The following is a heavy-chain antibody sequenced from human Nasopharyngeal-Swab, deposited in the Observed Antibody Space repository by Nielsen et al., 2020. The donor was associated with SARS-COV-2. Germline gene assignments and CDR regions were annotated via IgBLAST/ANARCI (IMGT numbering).Heavy chain of an antibody. CDR3: SSFFSPLPTLYMDV. CDR2: IYHSGST. Sequence: LRLSCAVSGGSISSGGYSWSWIRQPPGKGLEWIGYIYHSGSTYYNPSLKSRVTISVDRSKNQFSLKLSSVTAADTAVYYCSSFFSPLPTLYMDVWGKGTTVTVSS. J-gene: IGHJ6*03. D-gene: IGHD2-15*01. CDR1: GGSISSGGYS. V-gene: IGHV4-30-2*01.